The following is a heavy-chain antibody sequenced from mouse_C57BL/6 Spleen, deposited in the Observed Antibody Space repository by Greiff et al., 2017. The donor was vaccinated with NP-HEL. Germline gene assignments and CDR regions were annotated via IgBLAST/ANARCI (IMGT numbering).Heavy chain of an antibody. V-gene: IGHV5-4*01. CDR1: GFTFSSYA. Sequence: EVKLMESGGGLVKPGGSLKLSCAASGFTFSSYAMSWVRQTPEKRLEWVATISDGGSYTYYPDNVKGRFTISRDNAKNNLYLQMSHLKSEDTAMYYCARDRAYGNYEFAYWGQGTLVTVSA. D-gene: IGHD2-1*01. CDR3: ARDRAYGNYEFAY. J-gene: IGHJ3*01. CDR2: ISDGGSYT.